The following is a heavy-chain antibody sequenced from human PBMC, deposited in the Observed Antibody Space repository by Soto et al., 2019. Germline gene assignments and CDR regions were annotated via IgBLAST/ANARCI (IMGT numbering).Heavy chain of an antibody. CDR1: GYTFTSYD. CDR2: MNPNSGNT. J-gene: IGHJ4*02. CDR3: ASLPSDSSGYQKDY. D-gene: IGHD3-22*01. Sequence: GASVKVSCKASGYTFTSYDINWVRQATVQGLEWMGWMNPNSGNTGYAQKFQGRVTMTRNTSISTDYMELSSLRSEDTAVYYCASLPSDSSGYQKDYWGQGTLVIVSS. V-gene: IGHV1-8*01.